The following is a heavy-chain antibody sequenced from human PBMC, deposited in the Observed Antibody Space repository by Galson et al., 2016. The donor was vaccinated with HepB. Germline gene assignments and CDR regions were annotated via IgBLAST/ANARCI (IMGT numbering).Heavy chain of an antibody. V-gene: IGHV3-30-3*01. D-gene: IGHD4-17*01. Sequence: SLRLSCAASGFTFRNFAIHWVRQAPGRGLEWLTIVSYDGSDKVYADSVKGRVTVSRDNSNNTVFLQMNSLTAEDTAIYYCARDSLRLRFFDSWGQGTHVTVSS. CDR2: VSYDGSDK. CDR1: GFTFRNFA. J-gene: IGHJ4*02. CDR3: ARDSLRLRFFDS.